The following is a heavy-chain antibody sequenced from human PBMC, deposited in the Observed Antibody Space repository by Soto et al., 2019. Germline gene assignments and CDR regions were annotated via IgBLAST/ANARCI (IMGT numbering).Heavy chain of an antibody. CDR1: GDSISHYY. Sequence: SEALALICTVSGDSISHYYWSWIRQSPGKGLEWIGCSYYSGSTNYNPSLKSRVTMSIDASKTRFSLRLRSVTAADTAVYYCARRQNWFYLFDNRGHGTLFPVSS. J-gene: IGHJ4*01. V-gene: IGHV4-59*01. CDR3: ARRQNWFYLFDN. D-gene: IGHD3-9*01. CDR2: SYYSGST.